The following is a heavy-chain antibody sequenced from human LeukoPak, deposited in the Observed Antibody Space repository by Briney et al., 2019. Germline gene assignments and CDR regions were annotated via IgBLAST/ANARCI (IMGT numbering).Heavy chain of an antibody. V-gene: IGHV1-8*01. CDR3: ATGEYFDWLVFDY. D-gene: IGHD3-9*01. J-gene: IGHJ4*02. Sequence: WASVKVSCKASGYTFTSYDINWVRQATGQGLEWMGWMNPNSGNTGYAQKFQGRVTMTRNTSISTAYMELSSLRSEDTAMYYCATGEYFDWLVFDYWGQGTLVTVSS. CDR2: MNPNSGNT. CDR1: GYTFTSYD.